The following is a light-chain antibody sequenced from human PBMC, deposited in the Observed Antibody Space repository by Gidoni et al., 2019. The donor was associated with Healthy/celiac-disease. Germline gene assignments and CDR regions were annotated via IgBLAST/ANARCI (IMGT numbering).Light chain of an antibody. CDR1: QSVSSN. Sequence: EIVITQSPATLSVSPGERATLSCRASQSVSSNLAWYQQKPGQAPRLLIYGASTRATGIPASFSGSGSGTEFTLTISSLQSEDFAVYYCQQYNNWPPRYTFGQGTKLEIK. CDR3: QQYNNWPPRYT. V-gene: IGKV3-15*01. CDR2: GAS. J-gene: IGKJ2*01.